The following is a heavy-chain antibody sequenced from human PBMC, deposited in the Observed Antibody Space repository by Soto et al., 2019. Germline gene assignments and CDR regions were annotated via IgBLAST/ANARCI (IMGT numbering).Heavy chain of an antibody. Sequence: VVSLILSCATSGFTFNNYAIHWVRQAPGKGLEWVSSISSSSSYIYYADSVKGRFTISRDNAKNSLYLQMNSLRAEDTAVYYCANSQLAPWGQGTLVTVS. J-gene: IGHJ5*02. CDR3: ANSQLAP. D-gene: IGHD2-2*01. CDR2: ISSSSSYI. CDR1: GFTFNNYA. V-gene: IGHV3-21*01.